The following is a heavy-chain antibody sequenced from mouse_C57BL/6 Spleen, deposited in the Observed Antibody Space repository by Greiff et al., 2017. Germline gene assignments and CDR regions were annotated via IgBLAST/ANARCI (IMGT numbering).Heavy chain of an antibody. V-gene: IGHV6-3*01. CDR3: TGPILYDYDGYFDV. Sequence: EVQLQESGGGLVQPGGSMKLSCVASGFTFSNYWMNWVRQSPEKGLEWVAQIRLKSDNYATHYAESVKGRFTISRDDSKSSVYLQMNNLRAEDTGIYYCTGPILYDYDGYFDVWGTGTTVTVSS. D-gene: IGHD2-4*01. CDR1: GFTFSNYW. CDR2: IRLKSDNYAT. J-gene: IGHJ1*03.